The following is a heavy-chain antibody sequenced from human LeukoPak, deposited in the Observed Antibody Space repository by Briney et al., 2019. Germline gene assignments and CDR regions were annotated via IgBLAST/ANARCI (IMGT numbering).Heavy chain of an antibody. J-gene: IGHJ4*02. CDR2: IAANGNDK. Sequence: GGSLRLSCAASGFIVSGDFMSWVRQAPGRGLEWVATIAANGNDKDYEDALQGRFTISRDNARNSLSLRIDSLRAEDTAQYYCAREVFFQFDNWGQGALVTVSS. V-gene: IGHV3-7*03. CDR3: AREVFFQFDN. CDR1: GFIVSGDF.